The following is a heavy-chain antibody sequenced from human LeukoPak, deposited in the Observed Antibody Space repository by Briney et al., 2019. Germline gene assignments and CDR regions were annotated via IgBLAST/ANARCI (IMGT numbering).Heavy chain of an antibody. J-gene: IGHJ4*02. CDR2: INSDGSTT. V-gene: IGHV3-74*01. D-gene: IGHD3-10*01. CDR1: GFTFSNYA. CDR3: ERGGFDTIGFDY. Sequence: GSLRLSCAASGFTFSNYAVSWFRQPPGKGLVWVSRINSDGSTTTYADSVRGRFTISRDNAKHTLYLQMNSLRAEDTAVYYCERGGFDTIGFDYWGQGTLVTVSS.